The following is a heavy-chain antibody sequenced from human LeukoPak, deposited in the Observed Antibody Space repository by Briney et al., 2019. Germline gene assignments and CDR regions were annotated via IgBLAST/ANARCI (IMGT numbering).Heavy chain of an antibody. CDR2: IYYSGST. D-gene: IGHD6-19*01. V-gene: IGHV4-61*01. J-gene: IGHJ4*02. CDR1: GGSVSSGSYY. CDR3: ARYSSGWTGGYFDY. Sequence: PSETLSLTCTVSGGSVSSGSYYWSWIRQPPGKGLEWIGYIYYSGSTNYNPSLKSRVTISVDTSKNQFSLKLSSVTAADTAVYYCARYSSGWTGGYFDYWGQGTLVTVSS.